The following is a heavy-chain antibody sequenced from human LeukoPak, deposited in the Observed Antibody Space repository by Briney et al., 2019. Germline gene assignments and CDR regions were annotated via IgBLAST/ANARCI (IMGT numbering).Heavy chain of an antibody. V-gene: IGHV4-38-2*02. J-gene: IGHJ6*03. CDR3: ARGGPPGYYYDYYMDV. Sequence: SETLSLTCSVSGYSISSGFYWGWIRQPPGKGLEWIGSIFHSGSTYYNPSLKSRVTISVGTSKNLFSLKLSSVTAADTAVYFCARGGPPGYYYDYYMDVWGKGTTVTISS. CDR1: GYSISSGFY. CDR2: IFHSGST.